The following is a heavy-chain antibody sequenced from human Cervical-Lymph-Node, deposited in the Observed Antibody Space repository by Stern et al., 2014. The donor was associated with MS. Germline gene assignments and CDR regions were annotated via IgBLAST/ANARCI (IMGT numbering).Heavy chain of an antibody. CDR3: ASFFVVVPAALDGRTDRNYYYYGMDV. Sequence: EVQLVESGGGLVKPGGSLRLSCAASGFTFSSYSMNWVRQAPGKGLEWVSSISSSSSYIYYADSVKGRFTISRDNAKNSLYLQMNSLRAEDTAVYYCASFFVVVPAALDGRTDRNYYYYGMDVWGQGTTVTVSS. J-gene: IGHJ6*02. CDR1: GFTFSSYS. V-gene: IGHV3-21*01. D-gene: IGHD2-2*01. CDR2: ISSSSSYI.